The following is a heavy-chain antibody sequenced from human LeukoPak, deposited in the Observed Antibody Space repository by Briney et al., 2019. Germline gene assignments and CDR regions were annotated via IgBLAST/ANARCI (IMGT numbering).Heavy chain of an antibody. J-gene: IGHJ4*02. CDR2: IYPGDSDT. CDR3: ASPGGGYYDSSGYYY. V-gene: IGHV5-51*01. D-gene: IGHD3-22*01. CDR1: GFTMRTYG. Sequence: PGGSLRLSCVASGFTMRTYGMSWVRQMPGKGLEWMGIIYPGDSDTRYSPSFQGQVTISADKSISTAYLQWSSLKASDTAMYYCASPGGGYYDSSGYYYWGQGTLVTVSS.